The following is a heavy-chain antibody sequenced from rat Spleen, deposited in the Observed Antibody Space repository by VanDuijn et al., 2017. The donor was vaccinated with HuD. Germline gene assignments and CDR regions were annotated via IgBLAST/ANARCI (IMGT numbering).Heavy chain of an antibody. D-gene: IGHD1-4*01. CDR1: GFTFSNYD. CDR3: ARHRGTGYNYYVMDA. V-gene: IGHV5-25*01. J-gene: IGHJ4*01. Sequence: EVQLVESGGGLVQPGRSLKLSCAASGFTFSNYDMAWVRQAPTKGLEWVASISTSGGSTYYRDSVKGRFTVSRDNAKSTLYLQMDSLRSEDTATYYWARHRGTGYNYYVMDAWGQGASVTVSS. CDR2: ISTSGGST.